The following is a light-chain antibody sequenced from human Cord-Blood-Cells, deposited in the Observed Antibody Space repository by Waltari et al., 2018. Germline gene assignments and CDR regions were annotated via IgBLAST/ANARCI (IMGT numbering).Light chain of an antibody. CDR1: QSISSY. CDR3: QQSYSTPYT. J-gene: IGKJ2*01. Sequence: DIQMTQSPTSLSASVGDRVTQTCRASQSISSYLNWYQQKPGKAPKLLIYAASSLQSGVPSRFSGSGSGTDFTLTISSLQPEDFATYYCQQSYSTPYTFGQGTKLEIK. CDR2: AAS. V-gene: IGKV1-39*01.